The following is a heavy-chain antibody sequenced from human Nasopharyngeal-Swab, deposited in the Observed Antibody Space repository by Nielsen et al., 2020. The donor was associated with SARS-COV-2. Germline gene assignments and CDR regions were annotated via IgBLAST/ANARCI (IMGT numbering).Heavy chain of an antibody. CDR1: GFTFSSYS. V-gene: IGHV3-48*01. Sequence: GGSLRLSCAASGFTFSSYSMNWVRQAPGKGLEWVSYISSSSSTIYYADSVKGRFTISRDNAKNSLYLQMNSLRAEDTAVYYCAKDRGRGVAIFDYWGQGTLVTVSS. J-gene: IGHJ4*02. D-gene: IGHD5-12*01. CDR2: ISSSSSTI. CDR3: AKDRGRGVAIFDY.